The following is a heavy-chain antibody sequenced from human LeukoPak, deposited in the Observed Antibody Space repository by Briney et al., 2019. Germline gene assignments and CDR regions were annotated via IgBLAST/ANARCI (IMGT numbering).Heavy chain of an antibody. CDR3: ARGGSYSFDY. CDR2: INSDGSST. D-gene: IGHD1-26*01. J-gene: IGHJ4*02. CDR1: GFTFSGYW. V-gene: IGHV3-74*01. Sequence: PGGSLRLSCAASGFTFSGYWMHWVRQDPGKGLVWVSRINSDGSSTSYADSVKGRFTISRDYAKNTLYLQMNSLRAEDTAVYYCARGGSYSFDYWGQGTLVTVPS.